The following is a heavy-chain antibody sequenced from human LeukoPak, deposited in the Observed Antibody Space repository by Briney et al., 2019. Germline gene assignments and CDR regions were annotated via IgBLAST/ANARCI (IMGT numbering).Heavy chain of an antibody. J-gene: IGHJ5*02. CDR2: IYYSGST. Sequence: PSETLSLTCTVSGGSVSSGSYYWSWIRQPPGKGLEWIGYIYYSGSTNYNPSLKSRVTISVDTSKNQFSLKLSSVTAADTAVYYCARKIGGITMIDLWGQGTLVTVSS. CDR3: ARKIGGITMIDL. CDR1: GGSVSSGSYY. V-gene: IGHV4-61*01. D-gene: IGHD3-22*01.